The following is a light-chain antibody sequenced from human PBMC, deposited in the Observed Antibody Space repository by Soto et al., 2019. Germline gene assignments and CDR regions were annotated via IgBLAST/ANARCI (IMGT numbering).Light chain of an antibody. V-gene: IGLV2-8*01. CDR2: GVT. J-gene: IGLJ2*01. Sequence: QSALTQPASVSGSPGQSIAISCTGTSSDVGAYNFVSWYQQHPGKAPKLMIYGVTKRPSGVPYRFSGSKTGNTASLTVSGLQAEDEADYYCASYTGSNHVLFGGGTKLTVL. CDR1: SSDVGAYNF. CDR3: ASYTGSNHVL.